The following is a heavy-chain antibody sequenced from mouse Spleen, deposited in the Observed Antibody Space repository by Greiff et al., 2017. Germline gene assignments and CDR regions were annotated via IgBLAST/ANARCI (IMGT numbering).Heavy chain of an antibody. CDR1: GYTFTSYW. V-gene: IGHV1-69*01. CDR3: ARSYYYAMDY. J-gene: IGHJ4*01. Sequence: VQLQQSGAELVMPGASVKLSCKASGYTFTSYWMHWVKQRPGQGLEWIGEIDPSDSYTNYNQKFKGKATLTVDKSSSTAYMQLSSLTSEDSAVYYCARSYYYAMDYWGQGTSVTVSS. CDR2: IDPSDSYT.